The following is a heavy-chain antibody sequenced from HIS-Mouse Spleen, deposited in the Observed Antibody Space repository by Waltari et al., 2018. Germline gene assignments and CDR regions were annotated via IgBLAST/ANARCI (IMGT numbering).Heavy chain of an antibody. D-gene: IGHD4-17*01. CDR2: NNPNSGGT. J-gene: IGHJ3*02. V-gene: IGHV1-2*02. CDR1: GYNFTGYY. CDR3: ARQRTRDYVAFDI. Sequence: QVPLVQSGAEVKKPWASVKVSCKASGYNFTGYYMHWVRRAPGQGVEWMGWNNPNSGGTNYAQKFQGRVTMTRDTSISTAYMELSRLRSDDTAVYYCARQRTRDYVAFDIWGQGTMVTVSS.